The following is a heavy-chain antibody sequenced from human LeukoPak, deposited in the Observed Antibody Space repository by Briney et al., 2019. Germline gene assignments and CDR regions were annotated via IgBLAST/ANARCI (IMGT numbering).Heavy chain of an antibody. V-gene: IGHV4-39*02. D-gene: IGHD6-19*01. CDR1: GGSISSGGYS. CDR2: IYYSGNT. J-gene: IGHJ4*02. CDR3: ATSTSGWSPVDN. Sequence: SETLSLTCTFSGGSISSGGYSWGWIRQPPGKGLEWIGSIYYSGNTFYNPSLESRVTMSVDTSKNHFSLKLSSVTAADAAVYYCATSTSGWSPVDNWGLGTLVTVSS.